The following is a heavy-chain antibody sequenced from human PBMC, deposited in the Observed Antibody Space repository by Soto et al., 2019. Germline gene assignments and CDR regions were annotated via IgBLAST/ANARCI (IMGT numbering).Heavy chain of an antibody. D-gene: IGHD2-8*01. J-gene: IGHJ5*02. CDR2: TYYRSRWFN. CDR1: GDSVSTNSAT. CDR3: ARLIGNSWLDT. V-gene: IGHV6-1*01. Sequence: PSQTLSLTCAISGDSVSTNSATWDWIRQSPLRGLEWLGRTYYRSRWFNDYAVSVKGRISINPDTSNNQFSLQLNSVTPDDTAVYYCARLIGNSWLDTWGQGTLVTVSS.